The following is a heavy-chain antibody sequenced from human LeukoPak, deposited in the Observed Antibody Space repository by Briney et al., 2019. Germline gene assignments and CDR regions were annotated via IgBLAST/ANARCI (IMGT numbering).Heavy chain of an antibody. CDR3: ARDLSPYYYGSGSYLD. Sequence: PGGSLRLSCAASGFTFSSYEMNWVRQAPGKGLEWVSVIYSGGSTYYADSVKGRFTISRDNSKNTLYLQMNSLRAEDTAVYYCARDLSPYYYGSGSYLDWGQGTLVTVSS. CDR2: IYSGGST. J-gene: IGHJ4*02. CDR1: GFTFSSYE. V-gene: IGHV3-53*01. D-gene: IGHD3-10*01.